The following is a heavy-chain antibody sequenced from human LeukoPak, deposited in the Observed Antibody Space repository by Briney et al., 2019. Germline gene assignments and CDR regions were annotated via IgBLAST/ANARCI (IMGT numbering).Heavy chain of an antibody. CDR1: GVSFSGYY. J-gene: IGHJ4*02. CDR2: INHSGST. CDR3: ARGIGFDY. Sequence: PSETLSLTGAAYGVSFSGYYWSWIRQPPGKGLEWIGEINHSGSTNYNPPPKSRVTISVETSKNQFSLKMSSVTAADTAVYYCARGIGFDYWGEGTLVTVSS. D-gene: IGHD3-10*01. V-gene: IGHV4-34*01.